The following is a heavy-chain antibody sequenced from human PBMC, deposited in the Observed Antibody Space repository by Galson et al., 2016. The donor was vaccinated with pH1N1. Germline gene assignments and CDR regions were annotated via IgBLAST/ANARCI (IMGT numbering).Heavy chain of an antibody. CDR1: GASFSSYS. V-gene: IGHV1-69*02. J-gene: IGHJ4*02. CDR2: FIPMLDLA. D-gene: IGHD6-19*01. CDR3: ARVRSHDAMSGNLLY. Sequence: SVKVSCKASGASFSSYSINWVRQAPGQGLEWIGRFIPMLDLANYARKLQGRVTITADKAASTVYMEMSSLTSEDTAVYYCARVRSHDAMSGNLLYWGQGTLVTVAS.